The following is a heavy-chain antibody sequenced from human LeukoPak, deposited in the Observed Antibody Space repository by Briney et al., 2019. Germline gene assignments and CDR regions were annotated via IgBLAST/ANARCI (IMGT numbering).Heavy chain of an antibody. V-gene: IGHV3-7*01. CDR1: GFTFSTYW. D-gene: IGHD1-26*01. J-gene: IGHJ4*02. CDR2: INQDGSEK. CDR3: ARDKQVGATLLDC. Sequence: GGSLRLSCAASGFTFSTYWMSWVRQAPGKGLELVATINQDGSEKYYVDSVKGRFTISRDNAKHSLYLQIDSLRAEDTAMFYCARDKQVGATLLDCWGQGTLVTLSS.